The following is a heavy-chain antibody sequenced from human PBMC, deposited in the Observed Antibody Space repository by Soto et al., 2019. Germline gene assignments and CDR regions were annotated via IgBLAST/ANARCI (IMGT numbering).Heavy chain of an antibody. Sequence: PSETLSLTCTVSGGSISSGGYYWSWILQHPGKGLEWIGYIYYSGSTYYNPSLKSRVTISVDTSKNQFSLKLSSVTAADTAVYYCASSAGHPGDFFYYNGMDVWGQGTTVTVSS. CDR2: IYYSGST. CDR3: ASSAGHPGDFFYYNGMDV. J-gene: IGHJ6*02. CDR1: GGSISSGGYY. D-gene: IGHD3-10*01. V-gene: IGHV4-31*03.